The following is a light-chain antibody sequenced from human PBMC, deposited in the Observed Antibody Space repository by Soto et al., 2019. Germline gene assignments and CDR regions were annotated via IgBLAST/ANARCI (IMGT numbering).Light chain of an antibody. J-gene: IGKJ2*01. CDR3: QQYHDSPMNT. V-gene: IGKV3D-15*02. CDR2: GAS. CDR1: QDVSNN. Sequence: EVVMTQSPATLSVSPGERATLSCRASQDVSNNLAWYQQKPGQAPRLLIYGASTRATGIPARFSGSGSGTGFTLTISSLQSEDFAVYYCQQYHDSPMNTFGQGTKLQIK.